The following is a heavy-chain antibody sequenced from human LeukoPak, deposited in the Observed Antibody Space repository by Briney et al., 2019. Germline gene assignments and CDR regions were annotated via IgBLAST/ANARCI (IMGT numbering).Heavy chain of an antibody. CDR3: ARDRIAAASLVAAFDI. D-gene: IGHD6-13*01. Sequence: SQTLSLTCTVSGGSISSGSYYWSWIRQPAGKGLEWIGRIYTSGSTNYNPSLKSRVTISVDTSKNQFSLKLSSVTAADTAVYYCARDRIAAASLVAAFDIWGQGTMVTVSS. CDR1: GGSISSGSYY. V-gene: IGHV4-61*02. CDR2: IYTSGST. J-gene: IGHJ3*02.